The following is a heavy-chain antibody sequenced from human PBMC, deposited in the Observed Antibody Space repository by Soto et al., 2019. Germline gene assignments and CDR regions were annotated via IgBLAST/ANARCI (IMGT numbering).Heavy chain of an antibody. CDR2: INHSGST. CDR1: GGSFSGYY. D-gene: IGHD5-12*01. CDR3: AILVATRLDY. Sequence: PSETLSLTCAVYGGSFSGYYWSWIRQPPGKGLEWIGEINHSGSTNYNPSLKSRVTISVDTSKNQFSLKLSSVTAADTAVYYCAILVATRLDYWGQGTLVTVSS. J-gene: IGHJ4*02. V-gene: IGHV4-34*01.